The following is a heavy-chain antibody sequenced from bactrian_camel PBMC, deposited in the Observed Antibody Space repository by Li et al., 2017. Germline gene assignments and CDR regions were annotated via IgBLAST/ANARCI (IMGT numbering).Heavy chain of an antibody. Sequence: HVQLVESGGGSVQAGGSLRLSCTAPGFSSNTCGMGWVRQAPGKEREGVAAISPASGRRYYGDSVKGRFTISQDDAKNTLYLQMNSLKPEDTAMYYCAAEPVWYGSTCDYEYSIWGQGTQVTVS. CDR2: ISPASGRR. V-gene: IGHV3S1*01. D-gene: IGHD6*01. J-gene: IGHJ4*01. CDR1: GFSSNTCG. CDR3: AAEPVWYGSTCDYEYSI.